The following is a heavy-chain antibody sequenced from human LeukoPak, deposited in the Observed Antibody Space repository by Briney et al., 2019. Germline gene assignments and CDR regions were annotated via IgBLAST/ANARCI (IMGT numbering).Heavy chain of an antibody. V-gene: IGHV4-4*07. D-gene: IGHD6-19*01. Sequence: PSETLSLTCAVSGGSISSYYWSWIRQPAGKGLEWIGRIYTSGSTNYNPSLKSRVTMSVDTSKNQFSLTLSSVTAADTAVYFCARDSSLAVAGYYYYGMDVWGQGTTVTVSS. J-gene: IGHJ6*02. CDR3: ARDSSLAVAGYYYYGMDV. CDR2: IYTSGST. CDR1: GGSISSYY.